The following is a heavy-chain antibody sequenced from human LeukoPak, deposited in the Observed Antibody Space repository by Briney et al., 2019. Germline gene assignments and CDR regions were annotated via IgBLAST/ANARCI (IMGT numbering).Heavy chain of an antibody. Sequence: SETLSLTCTLSGGSISAYYWSWIRQPPGKGLEWIGYVYDRGSTKYDPPLKSRVTISVDTSKNQFSLQLNSVTPEDTAVYYCARLATNDGVDIWGQGTMVTVSS. CDR1: GGSISAYY. D-gene: IGHD5-12*01. CDR3: ARLATNDGVDI. V-gene: IGHV4-59*12. J-gene: IGHJ3*02. CDR2: VYDRGST.